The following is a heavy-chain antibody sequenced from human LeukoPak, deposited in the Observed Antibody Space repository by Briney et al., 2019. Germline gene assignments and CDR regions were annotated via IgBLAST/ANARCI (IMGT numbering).Heavy chain of an antibody. CDR2: IKQDGSEK. J-gene: IGHJ3*02. CDR3: AKGVEMATSDAFDI. D-gene: IGHD5-24*01. CDR1: GFTFSSYW. Sequence: PGGSLGLSCAASGFTFSSYWMSWARQAPGKGLEWVANIKQDGSEKYYVDSVKGRFTISRDNSKNTLYLQMNSLRAEDTAVYYCAKGVEMATSDAFDIWGQGTMVTVSS. V-gene: IGHV3-7*03.